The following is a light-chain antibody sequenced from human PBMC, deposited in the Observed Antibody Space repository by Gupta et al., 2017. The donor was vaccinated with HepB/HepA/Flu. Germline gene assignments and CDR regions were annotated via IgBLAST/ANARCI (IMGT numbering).Light chain of an antibody. CDR1: QGISSR. CDR3: QQANSFRWT. J-gene: IGKJ1*01. V-gene: IGKV1-12*01. CDR2: CAS. Sequence: IQMTQLPSSVSASVGDRVTITCRVSQGISSRLAWYQQKPGKAPKLLIYCASSLQRGVPSRFSGSGSGTDFTLTISSLQPEDFGTYFCQQANSFRWTFGQGTKVESK.